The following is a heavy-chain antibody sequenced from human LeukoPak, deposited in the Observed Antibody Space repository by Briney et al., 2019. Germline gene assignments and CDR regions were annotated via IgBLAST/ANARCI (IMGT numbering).Heavy chain of an antibody. CDR2: IYHSGST. J-gene: IGHJ5*02. D-gene: IGHD2-2*01. CDR1: GYSISSGYY. V-gene: IGHV4-38-2*02. CDR3: ARGYCSSTSCLFDP. Sequence: SETLSLTCTVSGYSISSGYYWGWIRQPPGKGLEWIGSIYHSGSTYYNPSLKSRVTISVDTSKNQFSLKLSSVTAADTAVYYCARGYCSSTSCLFDPWGQGTLVTVSS.